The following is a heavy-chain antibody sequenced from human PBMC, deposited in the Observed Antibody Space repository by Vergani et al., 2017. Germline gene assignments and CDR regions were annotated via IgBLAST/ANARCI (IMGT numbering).Heavy chain of an antibody. D-gene: IGHD2-21*01. V-gene: IGHV3-30-3*01. J-gene: IGHJ3*02. CDR3: ARDSPPVVVIAYDAFDI. CDR1: GFTFSSYA. CDR2: ISYDGSNK. Sequence: QVQLVESGGGVVQPGRSLRLSCAASGFTFSSYAMHWVRQAPGKGLEWVAVISYDGSNKYYADSVKGRFTISRDNSKNPLYLQMNSLRAEDTAVYYCARDSPPVVVIAYDAFDIWGQGTMVTVSS.